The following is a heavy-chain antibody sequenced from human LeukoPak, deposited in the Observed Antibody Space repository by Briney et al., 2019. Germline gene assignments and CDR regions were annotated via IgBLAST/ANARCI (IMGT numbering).Heavy chain of an antibody. CDR2: IYSGGST. CDR3: ARAPYGDYAVAFDI. Sequence: PGGSLRLSCAASGFTVSSNYMSWVRQAPGKGLEWVSVIYSGGSTYYADSVKGRFTISRDNSKNTLYLQMNSLRAEDTAVYYCARAPYGDYAVAFDIWGQGTMVTVSS. J-gene: IGHJ3*02. CDR1: GFTVSSNY. V-gene: IGHV3-66*01. D-gene: IGHD4-17*01.